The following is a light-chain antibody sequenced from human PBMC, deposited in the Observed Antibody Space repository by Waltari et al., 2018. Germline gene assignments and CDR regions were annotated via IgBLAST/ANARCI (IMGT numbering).Light chain of an antibody. Sequence: EVVLTQSPGTLSLSPGNRATLSCRASQSVGSTYLAWYQQKPGQAPRLLIYGVSSRPTGIPDRFNGSWSGTDFTLTISRLEPEDSAMYYCQQYDTSPLTFGGGTKVEIK. J-gene: IGKJ4*01. V-gene: IGKV3-20*01. CDR2: GVS. CDR1: QSVGSTY. CDR3: QQYDTSPLT.